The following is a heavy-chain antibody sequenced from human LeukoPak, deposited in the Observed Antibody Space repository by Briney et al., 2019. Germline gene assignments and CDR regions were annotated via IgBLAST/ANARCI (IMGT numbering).Heavy chain of an antibody. V-gene: IGHV1-8*03. J-gene: IGHJ5*02. CDR3: ARDETYYDFWSGYSATNWFDP. CDR1: GYTFTSYD. D-gene: IGHD3-3*01. CDR2: MNPNSGNT. Sequence: ASVKVSCKASGYTFTSYDINWVRQATGQGLEWMGWMNPNSGNTGYAQKFQGRVTITRNTSISTAYMELSSLRSEDTAVYYCARDETYYDFWSGYSATNWFDPWGQGTLVTVSS.